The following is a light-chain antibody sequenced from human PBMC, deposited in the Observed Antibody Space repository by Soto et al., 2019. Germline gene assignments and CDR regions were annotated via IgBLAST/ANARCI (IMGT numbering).Light chain of an antibody. V-gene: IGKV3-15*01. J-gene: IGKJ1*01. CDR2: SAS. CDR3: QQYDNWPWT. Sequence: IVMSQSPATLSVSPGERATLSCRASQSVGSGLAWYQQKPGRAPRLVVHSASARAPGFPARFSASGSGTEFTLTISSLQSEDVAIYYCQQYDNWPWTFGQGTKVAIK. CDR1: QSVGSG.